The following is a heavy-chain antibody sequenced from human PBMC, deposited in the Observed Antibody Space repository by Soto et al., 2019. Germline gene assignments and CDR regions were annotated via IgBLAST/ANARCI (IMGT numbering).Heavy chain of an antibody. D-gene: IGHD1-1*01. V-gene: IGHV3-21*01. J-gene: IGHJ6*03. Sequence: GGSLRLSCAASGVTFSSDSMNWVRQAPGKGLEWVSSISSSSSYIYYADSVKGRFTISRDNAKNSLYLQMNSLRAEDTAVYYCARVVQLERLHYYYYMDVWAKGTTVTVS. CDR3: ARVVQLERLHYYYYMDV. CDR2: ISSSSSYI. CDR1: GVTFSSDS.